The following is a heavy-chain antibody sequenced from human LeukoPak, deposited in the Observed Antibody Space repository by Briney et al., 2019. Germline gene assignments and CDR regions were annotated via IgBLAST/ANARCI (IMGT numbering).Heavy chain of an antibody. V-gene: IGHV1-2*02. CDR1: GHTFTGYY. CDR2: MNPNVGGA. CDR3: ARPRSAVRPYYFDQ. Sequence: ASVKVSCKASGHTFTGYYVYWVRQAPGQGLEWMGWMNPNVGGANFPQKFQGRVTVTSDLAISAAYMELRRLRSDDTAVYFCARPRSAVRPYYFDQWGQGTLVTASS. J-gene: IGHJ4*02. D-gene: IGHD3-10*01.